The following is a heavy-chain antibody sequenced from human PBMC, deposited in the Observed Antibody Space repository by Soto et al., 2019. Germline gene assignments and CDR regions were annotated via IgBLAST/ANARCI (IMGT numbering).Heavy chain of an antibody. D-gene: IGHD6-19*01. CDR3: ARARGQWYSSLSGIGDDI. V-gene: IGHV1-69*02. CDR1: GGTLSSYT. Sequence: QVQLVQSGAEVKKPGSSVKVSCKASGGTLSSYTISWVRQAPGQGLEWMGRIIPILGIANYAQKFQGRVTITADKSTSTAYMELSSLRSEDTAVYYCARARGQWYSSLSGIGDDIWGQGTMVTVSS. CDR2: IIPILGIA. J-gene: IGHJ3*02.